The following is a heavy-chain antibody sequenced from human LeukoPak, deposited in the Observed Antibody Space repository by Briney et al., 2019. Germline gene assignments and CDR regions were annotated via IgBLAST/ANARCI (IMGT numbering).Heavy chain of an antibody. CDR2: ISSSSSYI. D-gene: IGHD6-19*01. V-gene: IGHV3-21*01. CDR1: GFTFSSYS. CDR3: ARGLQWLSHDAFDI. Sequence: GGSLRLSCAASGFTFSSYSMNWVRQAPGKGLEWVSSISSSSSYIYYADSVKGRFTISRDNAKNLLYLQMNSLRAEDTAVYYCARGLQWLSHDAFDIWGQGTMVTVSS. J-gene: IGHJ3*02.